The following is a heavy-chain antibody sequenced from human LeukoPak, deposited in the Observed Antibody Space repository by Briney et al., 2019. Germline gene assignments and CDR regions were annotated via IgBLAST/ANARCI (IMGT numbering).Heavy chain of an antibody. CDR2: ISSSGSTI. CDR3: AKHGFGVFEGY. J-gene: IGHJ4*02. Sequence: GGSLRLSCAASGFTFSRYEMNWVSQAPGKGLEWVSYISSSGSTIYYADCVKGRFTISRDNAKNSLYLQMNSLRAEDTAVYYCAKHGFGVFEGYWGQGTLVTVSS. D-gene: IGHD3-10*01. CDR1: GFTFSRYE. V-gene: IGHV3-48*03.